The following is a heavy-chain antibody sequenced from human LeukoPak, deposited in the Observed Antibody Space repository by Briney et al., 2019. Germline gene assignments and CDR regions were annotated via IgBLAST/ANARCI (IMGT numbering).Heavy chain of an antibody. CDR3: ARALYYYDSSSYDPYFYFDY. CDR1: GYTFISYD. D-gene: IGHD3-22*01. Sequence: ASVKVSCKASGYTFISYDINWVRQATGQGLEWMGWMNPNSGNTDYAQKFQDRVIMTRNTSTNKAHMELSSLRSEDTAVYYCARALYYYDSSSYDPYFYFDYWGQGTLVTVCS. J-gene: IGHJ4*02. V-gene: IGHV1-8*01. CDR2: MNPNSGNT.